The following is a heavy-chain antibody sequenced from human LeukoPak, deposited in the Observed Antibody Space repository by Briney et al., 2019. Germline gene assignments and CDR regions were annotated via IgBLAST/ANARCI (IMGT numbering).Heavy chain of an antibody. CDR1: GGSLRGSSYY. CDR3: ARDLGQTSDY. CDR2: IYYSGST. V-gene: IGHV4-61*01. D-gene: IGHD3-16*01. J-gene: IGHJ4*02. Sequence: ETLSLTCAVSGGSLRGSSYYWSWIRQPPGKGLEWIVYIYYSGSTNYNPSLKSRVTISLDPSKNQFSLKLSSVTAADTAVYYCARDLGQTSDYWGQGTLVTVSS.